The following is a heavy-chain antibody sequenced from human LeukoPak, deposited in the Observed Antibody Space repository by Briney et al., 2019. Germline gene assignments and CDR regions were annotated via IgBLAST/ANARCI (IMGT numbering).Heavy chain of an antibody. Sequence: ASVKVSCKASGHTFTSYAMNWVRQAPGQGLEWMGWINTNTGNPTYAQGFTGRFVFSLDTSVSTAYLQISSLKAEDTAVYYCARDLGSSWAYYFDYWGQGTLVTVSS. CDR1: GHTFTSYA. CDR2: INTNTGNP. V-gene: IGHV7-4-1*02. D-gene: IGHD6-13*01. CDR3: ARDLGSSWAYYFDY. J-gene: IGHJ4*02.